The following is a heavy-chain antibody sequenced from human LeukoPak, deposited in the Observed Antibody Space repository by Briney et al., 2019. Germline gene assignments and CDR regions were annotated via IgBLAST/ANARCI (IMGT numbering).Heavy chain of an antibody. CDR3: ARRAAAGLTFDY. D-gene: IGHD6-13*01. CDR1: GGSISSYY. CDR2: IYYSGST. Sequence: SETLSLTCTVSGGSISSYYWGWIRQPPGKGLEWIGYIYYSGSTNYNPSLKSRVTISVDTSKNQFSLKLSSVTAADTAVYYCARRAAAGLTFDYWGQGTLVTVSS. J-gene: IGHJ4*02. V-gene: IGHV4-59*01.